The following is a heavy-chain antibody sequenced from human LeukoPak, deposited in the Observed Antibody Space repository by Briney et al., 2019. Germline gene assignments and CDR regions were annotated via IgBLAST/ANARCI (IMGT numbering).Heavy chain of an antibody. Sequence: GGSLRLSCAASGFTVSGTYMSWVRQAPGKGLEWVSVIYSGGKTYYADSVKGRFTISRDNSKNTLYLQMNSLRAEDTAVYYCARGVLSGSSSGYWGQGTLVTVSS. CDR1: GFTVSGTY. J-gene: IGHJ4*02. CDR2: IYSGGKT. V-gene: IGHV3-53*01. CDR3: ARGVLSGSSSGY. D-gene: IGHD1-26*01.